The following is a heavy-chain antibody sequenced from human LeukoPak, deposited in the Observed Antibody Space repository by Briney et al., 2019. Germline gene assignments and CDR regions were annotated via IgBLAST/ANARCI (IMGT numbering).Heavy chain of an antibody. V-gene: IGHV4-59*01. CDR2: VSSRGAT. J-gene: IGHJ4*02. CDR3: ARDEGNYYGMAFDF. CDR1: GASISNDY. D-gene: IGHD3-10*01. Sequence: SETLSLTCTVSGASISNDYWNWIRQSPEKGLKWIGYVSSRGATNYNPSLRSRVTISGDTSKNQFSLRLTSVGAADTAMYFCARDEGNYYGMAFDFWGQGILVTVSS.